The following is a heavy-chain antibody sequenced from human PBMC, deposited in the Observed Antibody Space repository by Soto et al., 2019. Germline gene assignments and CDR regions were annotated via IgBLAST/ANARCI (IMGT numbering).Heavy chain of an antibody. Sequence: ASVKVSCKASGYTFSSIGISWVRQAPGQGLEWMGWISAYNGNTNYAQKLQGRVTMTTDTSTSTAYMELRSLRSDDTAVYYCARVPSMYYDSSGSFFQHWGQGTLVTVSS. CDR1: GYTFSSIG. D-gene: IGHD3-22*01. V-gene: IGHV1-18*01. CDR3: ARVPSMYYDSSGSFFQH. CDR2: ISAYNGNT. J-gene: IGHJ1*01.